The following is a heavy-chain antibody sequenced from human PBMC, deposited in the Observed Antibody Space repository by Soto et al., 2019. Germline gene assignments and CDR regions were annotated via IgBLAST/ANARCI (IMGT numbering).Heavy chain of an antibody. V-gene: IGHV5-10-1*01. CDR2: IDPSDSYT. CDR3: ASRDGSGSYESYYGMDV. CDR1: GYSFTSYW. Sequence: PGESLKISCKGSGYSFTSYWISWVRQMPGKGLEWMGRIDPSDSYTNYSPSFQGHVTISADKSISTAYLQWSSLKASDTAMYYCASRDGSGSYESYYGMDVWGQGTTVTVSS. J-gene: IGHJ6*02. D-gene: IGHD3-10*01.